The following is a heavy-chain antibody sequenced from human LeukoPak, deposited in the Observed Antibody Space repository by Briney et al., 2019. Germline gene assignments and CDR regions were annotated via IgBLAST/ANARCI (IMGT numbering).Heavy chain of an antibody. CDR1: GGSISSYY. CDR2: IYYSGST. CDR3: ARGDYRILPRGDAFDI. V-gene: IGHV4-59*01. Sequence: TSETLSLTCTVSGGSISSYYWSWIRQPPGKGLEWIGYIYYSGSTNYNPSLKSRVTISVDTSKNQFSLKLSSVTAADTAVYYCARGDYRILPRGDAFDIWGQGTMVTVSS. J-gene: IGHJ3*02. D-gene: IGHD4-11*01.